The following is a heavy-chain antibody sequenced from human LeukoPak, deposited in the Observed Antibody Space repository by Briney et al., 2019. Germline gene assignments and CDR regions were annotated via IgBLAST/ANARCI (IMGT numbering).Heavy chain of an antibody. CDR1: GFTFSSYE. J-gene: IGHJ2*01. Sequence: GGSLRLSCPASGFTFSSYEMNWVRQAPGKGLEWVSYISSSGSTIYYADSVKGRFTISRDNAKNSLYLQMNSLRAEDTAVYYCARLNSVLFDWYFDLWGRGTLVTVSS. V-gene: IGHV3-48*03. CDR2: ISSSGSTI. D-gene: IGHD3-10*01. CDR3: ARLNSVLFDWYFDL.